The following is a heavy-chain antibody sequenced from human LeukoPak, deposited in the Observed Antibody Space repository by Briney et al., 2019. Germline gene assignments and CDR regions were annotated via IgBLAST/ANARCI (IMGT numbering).Heavy chain of an antibody. CDR1: GFTFSSYA. D-gene: IGHD2-2*01. CDR3: ARDLRGYCSSTSCYVPDY. V-gene: IGHV3-30-3*01. CDR2: ISYDGSNK. J-gene: IGHJ4*02. Sequence: GGSLRLSCAASGFTFSSYAMHWVRQAPGKGLEWVAVISYDGSNKYYADSVKGRFTISRDNSKNTLYLQMNSLRAEDMAVYYCARDLRGYCSSTSCYVPDYWGQGTLVTVSS.